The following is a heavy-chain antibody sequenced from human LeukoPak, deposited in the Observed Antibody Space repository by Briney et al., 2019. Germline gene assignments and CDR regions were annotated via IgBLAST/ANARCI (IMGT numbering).Heavy chain of an antibody. CDR2: INPNSGGT. V-gene: IGHV1-2*02. J-gene: IGHJ4*02. D-gene: IGHD3-10*01. CDR3: ARDVVQGSGTPGPIDY. CDR1: GYTFTDYY. Sequence: ASVKVSCKASGYTFTDYYMHWVRRAPGQGLEWMGWINPNSGGTNFAQNFQGRVTMTRDTSISTAYMELSRLRYDDTAVYYCARDVVQGSGTPGPIDYWGQGTLVTVSS.